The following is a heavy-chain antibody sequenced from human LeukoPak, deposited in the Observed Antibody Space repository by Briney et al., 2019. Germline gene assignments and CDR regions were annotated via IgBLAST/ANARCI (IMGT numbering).Heavy chain of an antibody. CDR2: INPNSGGT. Sequence: ASVKVSCKASGYTFTGYYMHWVRQAPGQGLEWMGWINPNSGGTNYAQKFQGRVTMTRDTSISTAYMELSRLRSEDTAVYYCARGYSRQTSNYFDYWGQGTLVTVSS. CDR1: GYTFTGYY. J-gene: IGHJ4*02. V-gene: IGHV1-2*02. D-gene: IGHD5-18*01. CDR3: ARGYSRQTSNYFDY.